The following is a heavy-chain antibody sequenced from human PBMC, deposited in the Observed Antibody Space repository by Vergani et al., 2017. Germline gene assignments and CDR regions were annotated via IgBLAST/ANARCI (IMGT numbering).Heavy chain of an antibody. CDR3: ALLIGDCSGGSCYESYFDY. CDR1: GYTFTSYY. D-gene: IGHD2-15*01. J-gene: IGHJ4*02. CDR2: INPSGGST. Sequence: QVQLVQSGAEVKKPGASVKVSCKASGYTFTSYYMHWVRQAPGQGLEWMGIINPSGGSTSYAQKFQGRVTMTRDTSTSTVDMELSSLRSEDTAVYYCALLIGDCSGGSCYESYFDYWGQGTLVTVSS. V-gene: IGHV1-46*01.